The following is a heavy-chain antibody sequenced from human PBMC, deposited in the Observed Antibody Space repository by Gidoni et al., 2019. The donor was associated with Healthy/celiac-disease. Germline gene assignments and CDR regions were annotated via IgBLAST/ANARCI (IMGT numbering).Heavy chain of an antibody. Sequence: EVQLLESGGGLVQPGGSLRLTCAASGITFSSSAMSWVRQAPGKGLEWVSAISGSGGSTYYADSVKGRFTISRDNSKNTLYLQMNSLRAEDTAVYYCAKFGELSYYFDYWGQGTLVTVSS. D-gene: IGHD3-10*01. CDR1: GITFSSSA. J-gene: IGHJ4*02. CDR3: AKFGELSYYFDY. CDR2: ISGSGGST. V-gene: IGHV3-23*01.